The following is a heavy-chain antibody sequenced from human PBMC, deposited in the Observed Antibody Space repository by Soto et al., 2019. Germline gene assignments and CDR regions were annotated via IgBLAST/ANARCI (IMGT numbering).Heavy chain of an antibody. J-gene: IGHJ6*02. Sequence: PSETLSLTCAVSGYSISSGYYWGWIRQPPGKGLEWIGSIYHSGSTYCNPSLKSRVTISVDTSKNQFSLKLSSVTAADTALYFCARYEYGNSLYGVDVWGQGTRVTVSS. CDR1: GYSISSGYY. V-gene: IGHV4-38-2*01. CDR3: ARYEYGNSLYGVDV. CDR2: IYHSGST. D-gene: IGHD1-7*01.